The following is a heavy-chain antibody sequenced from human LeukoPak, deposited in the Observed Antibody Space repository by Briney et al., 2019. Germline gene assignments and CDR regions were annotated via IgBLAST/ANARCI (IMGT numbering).Heavy chain of an antibody. D-gene: IGHD3-10*02. Sequence: PGGSLRLSCAASGFTISDYCMSWIRQAPGKGLEWVSHISSGGTTIYYADSVKGRFTISSDNAKNSLDLQMNSLRAEDTAVYYCAELGITMIGGVWGKGTTVTISS. CDR1: GFTISDYC. CDR3: AELGITMIGGV. J-gene: IGHJ6*04. CDR2: ISSGGTTI. V-gene: IGHV3-11*04.